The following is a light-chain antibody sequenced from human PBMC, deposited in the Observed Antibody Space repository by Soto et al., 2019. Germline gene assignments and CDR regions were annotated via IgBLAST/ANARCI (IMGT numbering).Light chain of an antibody. Sequence: QAVLTHPPSASGAPGQRVTISCSGTSSNIGAGYDVHWDHQVPGTAHKLLISGNNNRPSGVPDRVSDSRSGTSASLAITGLQGADDCDYDCKSFDTELRGSVFGGGAKLTVL. V-gene: IGLV1-40*01. CDR3: KSFDTELRGSV. CDR1: SSNIGAGYD. J-gene: IGLJ3*02. CDR2: GNN.